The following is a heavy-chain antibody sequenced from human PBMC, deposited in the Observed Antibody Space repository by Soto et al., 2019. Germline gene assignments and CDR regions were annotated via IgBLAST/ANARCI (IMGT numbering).Heavy chain of an antibody. D-gene: IGHD3-10*01. V-gene: IGHV3-33*01. Sequence: GGSLRLSCAASGFTFSSYGMHWVRQAPGKGLEWVAVIWYDGSNKYYADSVKGRFTISRDNSKNTLYLQMNSLRAEDTAVYYCARDYGSGSYYGDYWGQGTLVTVSS. CDR2: IWYDGSNK. CDR3: ARDYGSGSYYGDY. CDR1: GFTFSSYG. J-gene: IGHJ4*02.